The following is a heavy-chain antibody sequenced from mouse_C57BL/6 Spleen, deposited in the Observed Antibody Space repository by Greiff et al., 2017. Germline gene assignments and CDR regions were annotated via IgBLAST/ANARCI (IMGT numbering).Heavy chain of an antibody. CDR1: GYTFTSYW. Sequence: QVQLKQPGAELVRPGSSVKLSCKASGYTFTSYWMHWVKQRPIQGLEWIGNIDPSDSETHYNQKFKDKATLTVDKSSSTAYMQLSSLTSEDSAVYYCARDDPRWFAYWGQGTLVTVSA. CDR2: IDPSDSET. V-gene: IGHV1-52*01. CDR3: ARDDPRWFAY. J-gene: IGHJ3*01.